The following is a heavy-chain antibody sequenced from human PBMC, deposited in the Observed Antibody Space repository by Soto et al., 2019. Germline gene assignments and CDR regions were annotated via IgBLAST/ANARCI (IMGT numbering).Heavy chain of an antibody. D-gene: IGHD5-12*01. V-gene: IGHV3-72*01. CDR1: GFTFSDHY. J-gene: IGHJ4*02. Sequence: EVQLAESGGGLVQPGGSLRLSCAASGFTFSDHYMDWVRQAPGKGLEWVGRSRDKVHSHTTEYAASVKGRFTISRGDSGNSLYLQMNSLKTEDTAVYYCARGVVSTGDFDYWGQGTLVTVSS. CDR2: SRDKVHSHTT. CDR3: ARGVVSTGDFDY.